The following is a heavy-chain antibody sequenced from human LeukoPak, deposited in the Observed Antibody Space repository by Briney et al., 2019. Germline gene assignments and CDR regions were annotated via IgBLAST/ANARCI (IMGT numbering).Heavy chain of an antibody. CDR3: ASILYDDY. Sequence: QTGGSLRLSCAASGFTFSSYAMHWVRQAPGKGLVWVSRVKSDGSSTSYADSVKGRFTISRDNARNTLYLQMNSLRAEDTAVYYCASILYDDYWGQGTLVTVSS. CDR1: GFTFSSYA. D-gene: IGHD2-15*01. CDR2: VKSDGSST. J-gene: IGHJ4*02. V-gene: IGHV3-74*01.